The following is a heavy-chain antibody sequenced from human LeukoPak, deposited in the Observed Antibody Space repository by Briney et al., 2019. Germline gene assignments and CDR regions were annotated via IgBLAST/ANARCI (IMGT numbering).Heavy chain of an antibody. Sequence: GGSLRLSCAASGLTFSNYAMTWVRQAPGKGLVWVSRINSDGSSTSYADSVKGRFTISRDNAKNTLYLQMNSLRAEDTAVYYCARSRHGSGSFDYWGQGTLVTVSS. CDR3: ARSRHGSGSFDY. D-gene: IGHD3-10*01. CDR2: INSDGSST. V-gene: IGHV3-74*01. CDR1: GLTFSNYA. J-gene: IGHJ4*02.